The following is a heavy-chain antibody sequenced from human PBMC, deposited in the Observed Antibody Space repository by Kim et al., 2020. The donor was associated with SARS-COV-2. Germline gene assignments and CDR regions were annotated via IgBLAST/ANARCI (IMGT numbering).Heavy chain of an antibody. V-gene: IGHV4-4*07. D-gene: IGHD5-18*01. Sequence: YNPSLKSRVTMSVDTSKNQFSLKLSSVTAADPAVYYCARGVDTAGVWFDPWGQGTLVTVSS. CDR3: ARGVDTAGVWFDP. J-gene: IGHJ5*02.